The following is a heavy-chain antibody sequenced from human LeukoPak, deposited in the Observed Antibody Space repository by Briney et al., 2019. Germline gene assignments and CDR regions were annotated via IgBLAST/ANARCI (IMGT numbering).Heavy chain of an antibody. CDR3: ASDLGLGYCSGTSCFIGAFDM. J-gene: IGHJ3*02. CDR2: ISSDSTYI. V-gene: IGHV3-21*01. Sequence: GGSLRLSCATSGFRFNTYSMNWVRQAPGKGREWVSSISSDSTYIYYADSVKCRFTISRDNAKNSLYLQMNSLRAEDTAVYYCASDLGLGYCSGTSCFIGAFDMWGQGTLVTVSS. CDR1: GFRFNTYS. D-gene: IGHD2-15*01.